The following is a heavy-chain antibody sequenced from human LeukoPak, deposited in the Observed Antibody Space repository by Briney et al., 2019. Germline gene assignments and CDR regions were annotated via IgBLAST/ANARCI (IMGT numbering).Heavy chain of an antibody. CDR3: VRGTGY. V-gene: IGHV3-64D*06. J-gene: IGHJ4*02. CDR2: ISSNGDNT. CDR1: GFTFSTYV. Sequence: GGSLRLSCSVSGFTFSTYVMHWVRQAPGKGLEYVSAISSNGDNTYYADSVKGRFTISRDNSKSTLYLQMSSLRADDTAVYYCVRGTGYWGQGTLVTVSS.